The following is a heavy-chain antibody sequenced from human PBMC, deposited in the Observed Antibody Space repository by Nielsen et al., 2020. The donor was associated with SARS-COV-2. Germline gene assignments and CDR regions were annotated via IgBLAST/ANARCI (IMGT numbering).Heavy chain of an antibody. V-gene: IGHV4-39*01. CDR2: IYYSGST. Sequence: SETLSLTCTVSGGSISSSSYYWGWIRQPPGKGLEWIGSIYYSGSTYYNPSLKSRVTISVDTSKNQFSLKLSSVTAADTAVYYYASQRGSYYYYGMDVWGQGTTVTVSS. CDR3: ASQRGSYYYYGMDV. J-gene: IGHJ6*02. CDR1: GGSISSSSYY. D-gene: IGHD1-26*01.